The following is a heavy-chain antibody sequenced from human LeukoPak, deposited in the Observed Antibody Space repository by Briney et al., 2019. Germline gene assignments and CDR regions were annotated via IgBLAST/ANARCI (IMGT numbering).Heavy chain of an antibody. J-gene: IGHJ6*03. CDR3: VRTAPITLGGLSNYYYYYMDV. CDR2: IYYSGSS. D-gene: IGHD5-24*01. CDR1: GGSISSSSYY. V-gene: IGHV4-39*07. Sequence: SETLSLTCTVSGGSISSSSYYWGWIRQPPGEGLEWIGGIYYSGSSYYNPSLKSRVTISVDTSKNQFSLRLTSVTAADTAVYYCVRTAPITLGGLSNYYYYYMDVWGKGTTVTVSS.